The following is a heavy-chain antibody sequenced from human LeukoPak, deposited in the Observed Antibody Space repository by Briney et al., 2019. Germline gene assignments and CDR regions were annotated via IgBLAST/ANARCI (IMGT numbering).Heavy chain of an antibody. CDR2: ISHSGSP. CDR1: GGSISSGDYS. D-gene: IGHD3-3*01. V-gene: IGHV4-30-2*01. CDR3: AREGDFWSGSFDY. Sequence: SETLSLTCVVSGGSISSGDYSWSWIRQPPGKGLEWIGYISHSGSPSYNPSLESRVTLSVDRSKNQFSLKPSSVTAADTAVYYCAREGDFWSGSFDYWGQGTLVTVSS. J-gene: IGHJ4*02.